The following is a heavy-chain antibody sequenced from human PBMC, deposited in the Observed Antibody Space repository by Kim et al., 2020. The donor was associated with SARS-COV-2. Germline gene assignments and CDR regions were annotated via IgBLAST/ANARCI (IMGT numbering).Heavy chain of an antibody. CDR2: ISWNSGSI. J-gene: IGHJ6*02. V-gene: IGHV3-9*01. CDR1: GFTFDDYV. D-gene: IGHD3-22*01. CDR3: ANFADYERYGMDV. Sequence: GGSLRLSCAASGFTFDDYVMHWVRQAPGKGLEWVSGISWNSGSIGYADSVKGRFTISRDNAKNSLYLQMNSLRAEDTALYYCANFADYERYGMDVWGQGTTVTVSS.